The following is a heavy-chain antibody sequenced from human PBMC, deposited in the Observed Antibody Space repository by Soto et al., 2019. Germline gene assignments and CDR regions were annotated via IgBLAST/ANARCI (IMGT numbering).Heavy chain of an antibody. CDR2: IIPIFGTA. CDR3: AGGRHSGYDSGWFDP. CDR1: GGTFSSYA. J-gene: IGHJ5*02. V-gene: IGHV1-69*13. D-gene: IGHD5-12*01. Sequence: SVKVSCKASGGTFSSYAISWVRQAPGQGLEWMGGIIPIFGTANYAQKFQGRVTITADESTCTAYMELSSLRSEDTAVYYCAGGRHSGYDSGWFDPWGQGTLVTVPS.